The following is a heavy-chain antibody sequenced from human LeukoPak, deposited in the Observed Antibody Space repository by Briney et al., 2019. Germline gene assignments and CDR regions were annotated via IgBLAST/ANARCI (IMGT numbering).Heavy chain of an antibody. CDR1: AFTFSNYW. Sequence: GGSLRLSCAASAFTFSNYWMSWVRQAPGKGLEWVANIREDGSEINYVDSVKGRFTISRDNAKNSLYLQMNSLRVDDTAVYYCARDRGYSTFDYWGQGTLVTVSS. V-gene: IGHV3-7*01. CDR2: IREDGSEI. J-gene: IGHJ4*02. CDR3: ARDRGYSTFDY. D-gene: IGHD4-23*01.